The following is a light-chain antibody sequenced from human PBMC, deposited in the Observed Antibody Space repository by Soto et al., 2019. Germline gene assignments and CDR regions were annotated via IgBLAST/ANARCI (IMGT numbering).Light chain of an antibody. CDR1: NKYVGGYNY. CDR3: CSYAGSYTYV. V-gene: IGLV2-11*01. CDR2: DVS. J-gene: IGLJ1*01. Sequence: QPRSMAGASGQAVTISCPGTNKYVGGYNYVSWYQQHPGKAPKLMIYDVSKRPSGVPDRFSGSKSGNTASLTISGLQAEDEADYYCCSYAGSYTYVFGTGTKVTVL.